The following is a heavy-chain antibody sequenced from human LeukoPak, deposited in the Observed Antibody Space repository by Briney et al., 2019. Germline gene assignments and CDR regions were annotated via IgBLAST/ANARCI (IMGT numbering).Heavy chain of an antibody. CDR3: ARQGLYCGGDCYVFDY. D-gene: IGHD2-21*02. Sequence: PSETLSLTCTVSGGSIGRHYWSWIRHPPGKGLEWIAYIYDSGGTSYNPSLKSRVTMSVDTSKNQFSLKLSSVTAADTAVFYCARQGLYCGGDCYVFDYWGQGTLVTVSS. CDR1: GGSIGRHY. V-gene: IGHV4-59*08. CDR2: IYDSGGT. J-gene: IGHJ4*02.